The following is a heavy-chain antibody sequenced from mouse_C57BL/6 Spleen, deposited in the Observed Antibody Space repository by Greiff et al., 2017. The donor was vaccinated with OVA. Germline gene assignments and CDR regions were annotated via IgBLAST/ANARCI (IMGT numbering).Heavy chain of an antibody. CDR2: IWRGGST. D-gene: IGHD1-1*01. J-gene: IGHJ4*01. CDR3: AKNYYGSPGAMDY. V-gene: IGHV2-5*01. Sequence: QVQLKESGPGLVQPSQSLSITCTVSGFSLTSYGVHWVRQSPGKGLEWLGVIWRGGSTDYNAAFMSRLSITKDNSKSQVFFKMNSLQADDTAIYYCAKNYYGSPGAMDYWGQGTSVTVSS. CDR1: GFSLTSYG.